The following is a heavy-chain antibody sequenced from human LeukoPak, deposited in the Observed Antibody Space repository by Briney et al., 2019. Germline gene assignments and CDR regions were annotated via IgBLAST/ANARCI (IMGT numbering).Heavy chain of an antibody. Sequence: GASVKVSCKASGGTFSSYAISWVRQAPGQGLEWMGGIIPIFGTANYAQEFQGRVTITTDESTSTAYMELSSLRSEDTAVYYCARVGERAFDYWGQGTLVTVSS. CDR2: IIPIFGTA. CDR3: ARVGERAFDY. J-gene: IGHJ4*02. CDR1: GGTFSSYA. V-gene: IGHV1-69*05. D-gene: IGHD1-1*01.